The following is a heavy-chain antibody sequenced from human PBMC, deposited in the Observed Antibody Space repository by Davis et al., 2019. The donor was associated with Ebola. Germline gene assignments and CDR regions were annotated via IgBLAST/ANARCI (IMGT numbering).Heavy chain of an antibody. D-gene: IGHD6-6*01. CDR1: GFTFSPHW. J-gene: IGHJ5*02. V-gene: IGHV3-74*01. CDR2: ITSDGRDT. CDR3: AKDKYGSSPSWFDP. Sequence: GESLKISCVASGFTFSPHWMHWVRRAPGKGLEWVSRITSDGRDTHYVDSVKGRFTISRDNAKNSLYLQMNSLRAEDTALYYCAKDKYGSSPSWFDPWGQGTLVTVSS.